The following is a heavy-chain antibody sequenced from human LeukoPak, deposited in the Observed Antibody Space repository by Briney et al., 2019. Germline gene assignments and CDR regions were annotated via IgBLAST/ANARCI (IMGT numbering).Heavy chain of an antibody. CDR2: IYSGGST. D-gene: IGHD6-13*01. J-gene: IGHJ5*02. Sequence: PGGSLRLSCAASGFTVSSNYMSWVRQAPGKGLEWVSVIYSGGSTYYADSVKGRFTISRDNSKNTLYLQMNSLRAEDTAVYYCARGETIAAAGTNWFDPWGQGTLVTVSP. CDR3: ARGETIAAAGTNWFDP. CDR1: GFTVSSNY. V-gene: IGHV3-66*02.